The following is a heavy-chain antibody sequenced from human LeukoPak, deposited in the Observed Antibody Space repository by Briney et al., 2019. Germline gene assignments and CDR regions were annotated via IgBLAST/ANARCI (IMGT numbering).Heavy chain of an antibody. Sequence: KPSETLSLTCTVSGGSISSYYWSWIRQPPGKGLEWIGYIYYSGSTNYNPSLKSRVTISVDTSKNQFSRKLSSVTAADTAVYYCARGGKEMATITTFDYWGQGTLVTVSS. J-gene: IGHJ4*02. CDR1: GGSISSYY. CDR2: IYYSGST. CDR3: ARGGKEMATITTFDY. V-gene: IGHV4-59*01. D-gene: IGHD5-24*01.